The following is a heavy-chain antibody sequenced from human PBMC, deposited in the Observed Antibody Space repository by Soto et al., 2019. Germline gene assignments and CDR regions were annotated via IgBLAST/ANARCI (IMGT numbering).Heavy chain of an antibody. D-gene: IGHD6-6*01. CDR3: PTIGPYRSSLSQYSGIDV. CDR1: GGTFANFI. V-gene: IGHV1-69*01. Sequence: QVQLVQSGAEVKEPGSSVKVSCKASGGTFANFIMNWVRQTPGQGLEWMGGIVPMFGTATYAEKFKGRVTISATESTSTAYRELTSPRSEHTAVYFRPTIGPYRSSLSQYSGIDVWGHGTTVTVS. J-gene: IGHJ6*02. CDR2: IVPMFGTA.